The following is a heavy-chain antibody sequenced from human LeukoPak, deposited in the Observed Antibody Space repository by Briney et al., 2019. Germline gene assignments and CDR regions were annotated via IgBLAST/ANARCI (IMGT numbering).Heavy chain of an antibody. J-gene: IGHJ4*02. CDR2: IFYDGSP. CDR3: ARYYGSGRDGDY. D-gene: IGHD3-10*01. Sequence: PSETLSLTCTVASGSISNSNYYWGWIRQPPGKGLEWIGSIFYDGSPDYNPSLKSPFTISVDTSNNQFSLKVNSVTAADTAVYFCARYYGSGRDGDYWGQGTLVTVSS. CDR1: SGSISNSNYY. V-gene: IGHV4-39*01.